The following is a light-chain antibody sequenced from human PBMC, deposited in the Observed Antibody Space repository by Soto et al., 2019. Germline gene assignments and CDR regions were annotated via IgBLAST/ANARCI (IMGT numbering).Light chain of an antibody. CDR1: QSVSSSY. V-gene: IGKV3D-20*02. CDR2: DAS. J-gene: IGKJ1*01. Sequence: EIVLTQSPGTLSLSPGERATLSRRASQSVSSSYLAWYQQKPGQAPRLLIYDASNRATGIPARFSGSGSGTDFTLTISSLEPEDFAVYYCQQRSNWPPWTFGQGTKVDNK. CDR3: QQRSNWPPWT.